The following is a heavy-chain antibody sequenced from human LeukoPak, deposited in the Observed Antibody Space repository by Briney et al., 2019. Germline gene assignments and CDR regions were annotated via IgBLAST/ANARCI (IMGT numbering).Heavy chain of an antibody. D-gene: IGHD3-16*01. CDR2: ITSSSSTI. CDR3: ASGRLGVFDY. CDR1: RFTFSSYA. V-gene: IGHV3-48*01. Sequence: GGSLRLSCAASRFTFSSYAMDWVRQAPGKGLEWVSYITSSSSTIYYADSVKGRFTISRDDAKNSLYLQMNSLRAEDTAVYYCASGRLGVFDYWGQGDLVTVSS. J-gene: IGHJ4*02.